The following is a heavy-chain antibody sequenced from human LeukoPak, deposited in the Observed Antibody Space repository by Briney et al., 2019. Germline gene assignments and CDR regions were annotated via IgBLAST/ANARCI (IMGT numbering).Heavy chain of an antibody. Sequence: GASVKVSCKASGYTFTGYYMHWVRQAPGQGLEWMGWINPNSGGTNYAQKFQGRVTMTRDTSISTAYMELSRLRSDDTAAYYCAVDYYDSSGYSYYFDYWGQGTLVTVSS. J-gene: IGHJ4*02. V-gene: IGHV1-2*02. D-gene: IGHD3-22*01. CDR3: AVDYYDSSGYSYYFDY. CDR2: INPNSGGT. CDR1: GYTFTGYY.